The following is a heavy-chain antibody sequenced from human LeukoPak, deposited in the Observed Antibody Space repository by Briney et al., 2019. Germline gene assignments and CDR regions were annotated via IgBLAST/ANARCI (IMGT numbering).Heavy chain of an antibody. CDR1: GFTFSSYG. J-gene: IGHJ4*02. Sequence: GASLRLSCAASGFTFSSYGMHWVRQAPGKGLEWVAVISYDGSNKYYADSVKGRFTTSRDNSKNTLYLQMNSLRAEDTAVYYCAKGKDFDYWGQGTLVTVSS. CDR2: ISYDGSNK. V-gene: IGHV3-30*18. CDR3: AKGKDFDY.